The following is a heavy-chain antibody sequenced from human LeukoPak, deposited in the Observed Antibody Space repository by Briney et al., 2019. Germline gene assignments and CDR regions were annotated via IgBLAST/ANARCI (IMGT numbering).Heavy chain of an antibody. CDR1: GFTFSSYW. CDR3: ASTLLWFGEQSHYYYYMDV. CDR2: IDSDGSTA. D-gene: IGHD3-10*01. J-gene: IGHJ6*03. V-gene: IGHV3-74*01. Sequence: SGGSLRLSCAASGFTFSSYWMHWVRQVPGKGLVWVSRIDSDGSTATYADSVKGRFTISRDNAKHTLYLQMNSLRAEDTAVYYCASTLLWFGEQSHYYYYMDVWGKGTTVTVSS.